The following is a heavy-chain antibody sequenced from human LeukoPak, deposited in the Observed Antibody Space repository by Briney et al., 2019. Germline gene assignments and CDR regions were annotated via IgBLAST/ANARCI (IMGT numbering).Heavy chain of an antibody. Sequence: SETLSLTCAVYGGSLSGYYWSWIRQPPGKGLEWIGEINHSGSTNYNPSLKSRVTISVDTSKNQFSLKLSSVTAADTAVYYCARARSYYVSSGYYYWFDPWGQGTLVTVSS. J-gene: IGHJ5*02. CDR2: INHSGST. D-gene: IGHD3-22*01. V-gene: IGHV4-34*01. CDR3: ARARSYYVSSGYYYWFDP. CDR1: GGSLSGYY.